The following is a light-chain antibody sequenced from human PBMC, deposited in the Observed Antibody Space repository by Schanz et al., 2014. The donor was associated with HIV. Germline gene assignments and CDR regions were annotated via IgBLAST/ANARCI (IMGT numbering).Light chain of an antibody. J-gene: IGLJ2*01. CDR1: SSNIGNNY. CDR2: DND. CDR3: ATWDTFLNGVV. V-gene: IGLV1-51*01. Sequence: QSVLTQPPSVSAAAGQEVTISCSGSSSNIGNNYVSWYQQLPGTAPKLLIYDNDKRPSGIPDRFSGSKTGTSATLAITGLQTEDEADYYCATWDTFLNGVVFGGGTKLTVL.